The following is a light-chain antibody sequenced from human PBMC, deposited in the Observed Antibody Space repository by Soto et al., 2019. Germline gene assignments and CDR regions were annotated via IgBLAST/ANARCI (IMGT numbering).Light chain of an antibody. CDR3: SSYSDSNNLYV. Sequence: QSALTQPPSASGSPGQSITISCSGTSSDVGRYNYVSWYQQHPGKAPKLIICGVSERPSGVPDRFSGSKSGNTASLTVSGLQADDEADYYCSSYSDSNNLYVFGTGTKVTAL. J-gene: IGLJ1*01. V-gene: IGLV2-8*01. CDR1: SSDVGRYNY. CDR2: GVS.